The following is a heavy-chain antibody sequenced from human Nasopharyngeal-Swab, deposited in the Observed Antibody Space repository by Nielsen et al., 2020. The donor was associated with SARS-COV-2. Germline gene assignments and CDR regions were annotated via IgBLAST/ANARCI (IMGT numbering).Heavy chain of an antibody. J-gene: IGHJ6*02. CDR2: INPSGGST. CDR1: GYTFTSYY. Sequence: ASVKVSCKASGYTFTSYYMHWVRQTPGQGLEWMGIINPSGGSTSYAQKFQGRVTMTRDTSTSTVYMELSSLRSEDTAVYYCARGSEGPSDYYYYGMDVWGQGTTVTVSS. V-gene: IGHV1-46*01. CDR3: ARGSEGPSDYYYYGMDV.